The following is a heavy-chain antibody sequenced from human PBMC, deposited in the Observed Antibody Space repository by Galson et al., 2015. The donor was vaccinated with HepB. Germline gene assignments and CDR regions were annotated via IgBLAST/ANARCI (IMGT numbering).Heavy chain of an antibody. Sequence: PALVKPTQTLTLTCTFAGFSLSTSGVGVGWVRQPPGKALEWLALIYWDDDVRYSPSLKSRLTVTRATSKNEAGLIMTNMDPVDTARYYCVHITGKTGYKSATLKSQYFFDYWGQGILVTVSS. CDR1: GFSLSTSGVG. CDR3: VHITGKTGYKSATLKSQYFFDY. J-gene: IGHJ4*02. D-gene: IGHD5-24*01. CDR2: IYWDDDV. V-gene: IGHV2-5*02.